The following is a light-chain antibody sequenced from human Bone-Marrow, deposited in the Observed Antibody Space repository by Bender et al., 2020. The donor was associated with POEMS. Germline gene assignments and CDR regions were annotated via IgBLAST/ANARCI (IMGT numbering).Light chain of an antibody. CDR3: AAWDDSLSVWV. V-gene: IGLV1-47*01. J-gene: IGLJ3*02. CDR2: RNN. Sequence: QSVLTQPPSASGTPGQRVTISCSGSSSNIGSSYVYWYQHLPETAPKLLIYRNNQRPSGVPDRFSGSKSGTSASLAISGLRPEDAAHYYCAAWDDSLSVWVFGGGTKLTVL. CDR1: SSNIGSSY.